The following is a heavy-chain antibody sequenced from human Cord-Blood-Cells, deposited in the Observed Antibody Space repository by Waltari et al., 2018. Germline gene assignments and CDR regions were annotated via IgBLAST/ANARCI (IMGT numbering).Heavy chain of an antibody. Sequence: QVQLVQSGAEVKKPGASVKVSCKASGYTSHGYSMHWVRQAPGHGLEWMGWINPNSGGTNYAQKFQGRVTMTRDTSISTAYMERSRLRSDDTAVYYCARAPVDYFDYWGQGTLVTVSS. J-gene: IGHJ4*02. CDR1: GYTSHGYS. CDR2: INPNSGGT. V-gene: IGHV1-2*02. D-gene: IGHD6-19*01. CDR3: ARAPVDYFDY.